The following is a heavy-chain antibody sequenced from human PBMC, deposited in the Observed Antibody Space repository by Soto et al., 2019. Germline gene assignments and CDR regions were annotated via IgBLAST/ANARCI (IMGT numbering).Heavy chain of an antibody. CDR3: ASARSGSYNYYYYGMDV. V-gene: IGHV4-34*01. CDR2: INHSGST. J-gene: IGHJ6*02. D-gene: IGHD3-10*01. Sequence: SETLSLTCAVYGGSFSGYYWSWIRQPPGKGLEWIGEINHSGSTNCNPSLKSRVTISVDKSKNQFSLKLSSVTAADTAVYYCASARSGSYNYYYYGMDVWGQGTTVTVSS. CDR1: GGSFSGYY.